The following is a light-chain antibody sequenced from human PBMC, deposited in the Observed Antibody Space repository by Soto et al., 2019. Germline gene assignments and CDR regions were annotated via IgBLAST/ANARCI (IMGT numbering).Light chain of an antibody. CDR2: EAT. J-gene: IGLJ2*01. V-gene: IGLV2-23*01. CDR1: ISDVGGYDL. CDR3: CEFAYSPVV. Sequence: QSALTQPASVSGSPGQSITISCTGTISDVGGYDLVSWYQHHPGKVPKLIIYEATKWPSGVSHRFSGSKSGSTASLTISGLEDEDEDDYCGCEFAYSPVVFGGGTKVTVL.